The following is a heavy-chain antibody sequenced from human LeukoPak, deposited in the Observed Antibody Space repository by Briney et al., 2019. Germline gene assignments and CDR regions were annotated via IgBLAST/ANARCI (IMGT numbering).Heavy chain of an antibody. D-gene: IGHD4-17*01. Sequence: ASVKVSCKASGYTFTDYYMHWVRQAPGQGLEWMGWINPNSGGTNYAQKFQGRVTMTRDTSISTAYMELSRLRSDDTAVYYCARDRAMTTVTSIDYWGQGTLVTVSS. CDR1: GYTFTDYY. J-gene: IGHJ4*02. CDR3: ARDRAMTTVTSIDY. V-gene: IGHV1-2*02. CDR2: INPNSGGT.